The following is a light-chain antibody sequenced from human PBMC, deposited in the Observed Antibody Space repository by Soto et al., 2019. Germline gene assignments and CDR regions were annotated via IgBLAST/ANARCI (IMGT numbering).Light chain of an antibody. CDR3: QQYTTSPFT. J-gene: IGKJ3*01. CDR1: QSVGSNY. Sequence: EIVLTQSPGTLSLSPGERATLYCRASQSVGSNYLAWYQQKPGQAPRVLIYGASSRATGIPDRFSGSGSGADFTLTISRLEPEDFAVYSCQQYTTSPFTFGTGTKVDIK. V-gene: IGKV3-20*01. CDR2: GAS.